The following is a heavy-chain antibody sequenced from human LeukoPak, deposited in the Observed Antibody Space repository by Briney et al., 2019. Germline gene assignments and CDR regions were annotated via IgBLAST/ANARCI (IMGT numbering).Heavy chain of an antibody. CDR2: IIPILGIA. J-gene: IGHJ4*02. CDR3: ARALLGYCSGGSCYSDD. D-gene: IGHD2-15*01. V-gene: IGHV1-69*04. Sequence: ASVKVSCKASGGTFSSYAISWVRQAPGQGLEWMGRIIPILGIANYAQKFQGRVTITADESTSTAYMELSSLRSEDTAVYYCARALLGYCSGGSCYSDDWGQGTLVTVSS. CDR1: GGTFSSYA.